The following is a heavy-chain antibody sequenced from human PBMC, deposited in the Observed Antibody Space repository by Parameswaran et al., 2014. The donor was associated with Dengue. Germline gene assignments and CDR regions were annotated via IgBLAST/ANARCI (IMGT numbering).Heavy chain of an antibody. V-gene: IGHV3-23*01. CDR2: ISGSGGST. D-gene: IGHD6-19*01. J-gene: IGHJ6*02. Sequence: VRQMPGKGLEWVSAISGSGGSTYYADSVKGRFTISRDNSKNTLYLQMNSLRAEDTAVYYCAREIAVAGIPYYYYYGMDVWGQGTTVTVSS. CDR3: AREIAVAGIPYYYYYGMDV.